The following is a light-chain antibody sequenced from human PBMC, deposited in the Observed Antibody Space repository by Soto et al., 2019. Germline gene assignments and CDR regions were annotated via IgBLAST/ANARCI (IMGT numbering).Light chain of an antibody. CDR2: GAS. CDR3: QQYVSSPWA. Sequence: EIVWTQSPGTLSLSPGERATLSCRASQSVTNSFLAWYPQKPGQAPRXXIYGASRRETGIPDMVTGSGAGTECTLTISRLEPEDFAVYDCQQYVSSPWAFGQGTKVDIK. V-gene: IGKV3-20*01. J-gene: IGKJ1*01. CDR1: QSVTNSF.